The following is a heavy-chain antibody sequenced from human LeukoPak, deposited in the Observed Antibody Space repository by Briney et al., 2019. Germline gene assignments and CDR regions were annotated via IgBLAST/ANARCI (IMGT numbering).Heavy chain of an antibody. CDR2: IRYDGTNK. Sequence: SGGSLRLSCAASGFIFSSYGMHWVRQAPGKGLEWVAFIRYDGTNKYYADSVKGRFTISRDNSKNTLYLQMNSLRAEDTAVYYCVKDEVFSSGWYFDYWGQGTLVTVSS. J-gene: IGHJ4*02. CDR1: GFIFSSYG. D-gene: IGHD6-19*01. V-gene: IGHV3-30*02. CDR3: VKDEVFSSGWYFDY.